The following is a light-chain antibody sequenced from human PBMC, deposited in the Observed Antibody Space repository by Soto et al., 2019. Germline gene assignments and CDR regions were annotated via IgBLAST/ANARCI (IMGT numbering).Light chain of an antibody. CDR3: QQYDSSSEIT. J-gene: IGKJ5*01. Sequence: EIVLTQSPGTLSLSPGERATLSCRASQSVSRSYLAWYQQKPGQAPRLLIYGASSRATGIPDRFSGSGSGTDFSLTISRLEPEDFAVYYCQQYDSSSEITFGQGTRLEIK. CDR1: QSVSRSY. V-gene: IGKV3-20*01. CDR2: GAS.